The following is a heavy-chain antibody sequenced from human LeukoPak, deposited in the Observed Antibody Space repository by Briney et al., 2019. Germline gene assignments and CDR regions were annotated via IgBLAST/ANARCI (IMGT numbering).Heavy chain of an antibody. D-gene: IGHD6-13*01. J-gene: IGHJ6*03. Sequence: GGSLRLSCAASGFTFSSYAMNWVRQAPGKGLEWVSSINNNRSYKYYVDSVKGRFTISRDNAKNSLYLQMNSLRAEDTAVYYCARVYSSTWYNLPDCYYYYMDVWGKGTTVTVSS. V-gene: IGHV3-21*01. CDR1: GFTFSSYA. CDR2: INNNRSYK. CDR3: ARVYSSTWYNLPDCYYYYMDV.